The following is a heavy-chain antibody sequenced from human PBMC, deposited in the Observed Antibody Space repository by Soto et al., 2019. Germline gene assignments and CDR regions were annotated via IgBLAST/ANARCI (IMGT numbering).Heavy chain of an antibody. CDR2: ISYDGSNK. V-gene: IGHV3-30*18. CDR3: AKSKASVWAGQIIGTYYFDY. CDR1: GFTFSSYG. Sequence: GGSLRLSCAASGFTFSSYGMHWVRQAPGKGLEWVAVISYDGSNKYYADSVKGRFTISRDNSKNSLYLQMNSLRAEDTAVYYCAKSKASVWAGQIIGTYYFDYWGQGTLVTVSS. D-gene: IGHD3-16*01. J-gene: IGHJ4*02.